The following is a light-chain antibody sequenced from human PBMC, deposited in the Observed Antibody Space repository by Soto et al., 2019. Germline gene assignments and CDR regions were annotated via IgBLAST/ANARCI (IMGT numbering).Light chain of an antibody. V-gene: IGKV1-39*01. J-gene: IGKJ1*01. CDR1: QTMSRY. CDR3: LQSYITPWT. CDR2: AAS. Sequence: DIQMTQSPSSLSASVGDRVTITCRASQTMSRYLNWYQQKPGKAPKLLIYAASSLQSGVPSRFSGSGSGTDFTLTISCLQPEDFETYYCLQSYITPWTFGQGTKVEVK.